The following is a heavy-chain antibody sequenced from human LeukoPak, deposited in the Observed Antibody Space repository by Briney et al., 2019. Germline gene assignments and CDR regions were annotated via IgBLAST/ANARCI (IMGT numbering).Heavy chain of an antibody. CDR1: GFIFSNYW. CDR2: IKEDGSEK. CDR3: ARDATPYSSGWSGGY. J-gene: IGHJ4*02. D-gene: IGHD6-19*01. Sequence: HAGGSLRLSCAASGFIFSNYWMSWVRQAPGKGLEWVANIKEDGSEKYYVDSVKGRFTISRDNAKKSLYLQMNSLRGEDTALYYCARDATPYSSGWSGGYWGQGTLVTVSS. V-gene: IGHV3-7*01.